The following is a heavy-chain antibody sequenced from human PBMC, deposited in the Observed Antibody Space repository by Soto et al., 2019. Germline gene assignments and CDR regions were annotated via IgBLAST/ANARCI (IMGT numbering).Heavy chain of an antibody. J-gene: IGHJ4*02. V-gene: IGHV1-58*01. CDR2: IGVGSGNR. CDR1: GFTFTSSA. Sequence: SVKVSCKASGFTFTSSAVQWVRQARGQRLEWIGWIGVGSGNRHYAQKFQERVTITRGMSTNTAYMELSSLRSEDTAVYYCAALGVNFDHWGQGTLVTVSS. CDR3: AALGVNFDH. D-gene: IGHD2-8*01.